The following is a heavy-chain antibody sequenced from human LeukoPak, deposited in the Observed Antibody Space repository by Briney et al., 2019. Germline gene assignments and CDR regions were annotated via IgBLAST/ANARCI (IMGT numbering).Heavy chain of an antibody. CDR1: KFNFHNYG. CDR3: AKDPNGDYIGAFDI. D-gene: IGHD4-17*01. V-gene: IGHV3-23*01. CDR2: ISGSGGST. J-gene: IGHJ3*02. Sequence: GGSLRLSCTTPKFNFHNYGLTWVRQAPGKELEWVSSISGSGGSTQYAASVQGRFTISRDNSKNTLYLQMNSLRAEDTAVYYCAKDPNGDYIGAFDIWGQGTLVTVSS.